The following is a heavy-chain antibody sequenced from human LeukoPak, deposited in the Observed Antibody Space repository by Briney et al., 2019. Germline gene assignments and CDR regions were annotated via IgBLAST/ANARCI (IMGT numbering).Heavy chain of an antibody. CDR3: AREYYYDSSGYFRVYYYYGMDV. Sequence: EGSLRLSCAASGFTFSSYAMSWVRQAPGKGLEWVSAISGSGGSTYYADSVKGRFTISGDNSKNTLYLQMNSLRAEDTAVYYCAREYYYDSSGYFRVYYYYGMDVWGQGTTVTVSS. V-gene: IGHV3-23*01. CDR1: GFTFSSYA. CDR2: ISGSGGST. D-gene: IGHD3-22*01. J-gene: IGHJ6*02.